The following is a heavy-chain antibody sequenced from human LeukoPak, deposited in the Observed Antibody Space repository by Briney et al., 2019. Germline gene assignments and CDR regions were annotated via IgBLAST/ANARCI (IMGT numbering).Heavy chain of an antibody. CDR3: ASPGIAEGAFDI. J-gene: IGHJ3*02. CDR1: GGTFSSYA. D-gene: IGHD6-13*01. V-gene: IGHV1-69*04. Sequence: SVKVSCKASGGTFSSYAISWVRQAPGQGLEWMGRIIPILGIANYAQKFQGRVTITADKSTSTAYMELSSLRSEDTAVYYCASPGIAEGAFDIWGQGTMVTVSS. CDR2: IIPILGIA.